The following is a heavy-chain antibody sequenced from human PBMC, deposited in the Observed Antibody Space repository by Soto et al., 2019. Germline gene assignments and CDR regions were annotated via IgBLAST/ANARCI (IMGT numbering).Heavy chain of an antibody. V-gene: IGHV1-18*01. J-gene: IGHJ6*02. CDR1: GYTFTTSG. Sequence: QVQLVQSGGEVKKPGASVKVSCKASGYTFTTSGVSWVRQAPGQGLEWRGWVSGYNGNTKYEEKSHXXXTXXTDTSTRTAYLELRSLTTDDTAVYYCASAGELPYYYYGMDVWGQGTTVIVSS. D-gene: IGHD1-7*01. CDR3: ASAGELPYYYYGMDV. CDR2: VSGYNGNT.